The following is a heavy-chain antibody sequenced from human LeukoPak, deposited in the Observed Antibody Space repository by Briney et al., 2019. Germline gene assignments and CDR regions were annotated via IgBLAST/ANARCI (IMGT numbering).Heavy chain of an antibody. CDR3: ARVEAGTVDY. J-gene: IGHJ4*02. Sequence: SETLSLTCAVSGGSISSSNWWSWVRQPPGKGLEWIGEIYHSGSTNYNPSLKSRVTLSVDKSKNQFSLKLSSVTAADTAVYYCARVEAGTVDYWGQGTLVTVSS. V-gene: IGHV4-4*02. CDR1: GGSISSSNW. CDR2: IYHSGST. D-gene: IGHD6-19*01.